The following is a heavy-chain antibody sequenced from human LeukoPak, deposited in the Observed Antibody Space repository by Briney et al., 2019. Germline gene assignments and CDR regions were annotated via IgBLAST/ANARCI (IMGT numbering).Heavy chain of an antibody. V-gene: IGHV3-11*01. Sequence: GGSLRLSCAVSGLTFIWMSWVRQAPGKGLEWVSYISSSGSTIYYADSVKGRFTISRDNAKNSLYLQMNSLRAEDTAVYYCASSIIVAAGTGYWGQGTLVTVSS. CDR1: GLTFIW. D-gene: IGHD6-13*01. CDR3: ASSIIVAAGTGY. CDR2: ISSSGSTI. J-gene: IGHJ4*02.